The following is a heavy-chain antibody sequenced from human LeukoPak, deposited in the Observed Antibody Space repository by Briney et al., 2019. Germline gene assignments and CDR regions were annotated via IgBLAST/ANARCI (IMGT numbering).Heavy chain of an antibody. V-gene: IGHV1-2*02. D-gene: IGHD6-19*01. J-gene: IGHJ4*02. CDR1: GYTFTGYY. Sequence: GASVKVSCKASGYTFTGYYMYWVRQAPGQGLEWMGWINPNSGGTNYAQKFQGRVTMTRDTSISTAYMELSRLRSDDTAVYYCARALRRGIAVAGPDYWGQGTLVTVSS. CDR3: ARALRRGIAVAGPDY. CDR2: INPNSGGT.